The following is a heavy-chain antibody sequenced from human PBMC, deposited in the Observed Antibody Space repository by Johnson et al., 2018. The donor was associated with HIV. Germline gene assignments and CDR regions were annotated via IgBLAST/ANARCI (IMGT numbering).Heavy chain of an antibody. V-gene: IGHV3-30*03. J-gene: IGHJ3*02. CDR1: QFTFSNYG. CDR2: VSFAGTKK. Sequence: VHLVESGGGVVQPGRSLRLSCAASQFTFSNYGMHWVRQAPGKGLVWVAGVSFAGTKKYYVDSVKGRFTISRDNAKNSLYLQMNSLRAEDTALYYCARGGLGYQNIHDPFDIWGQGTMVTVSS. CDR3: ARGGLGYQNIHDPFDI. D-gene: IGHD3-16*02.